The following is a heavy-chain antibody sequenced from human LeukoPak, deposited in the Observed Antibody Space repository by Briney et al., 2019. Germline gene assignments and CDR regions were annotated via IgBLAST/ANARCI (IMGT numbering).Heavy chain of an antibody. CDR2: ISYDGSNK. Sequence: GGSLRLSCAASGFTFSSYGMHWVRQAPGKGLEWVAVISYDGSNKYYADSVKGRFTISRDNSKNTLYLQMNSLRAEDTAVYYCAKSQRAFEAYQLLQGDYWGQGTLVTVSS. J-gene: IGHJ4*02. V-gene: IGHV3-30*18. CDR3: AKSQRAFEAYQLLQGDY. D-gene: IGHD2-2*01. CDR1: GFTFSSYG.